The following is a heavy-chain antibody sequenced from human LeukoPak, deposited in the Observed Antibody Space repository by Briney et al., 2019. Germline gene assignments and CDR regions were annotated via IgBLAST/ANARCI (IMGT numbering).Heavy chain of an antibody. Sequence: GGSLRLSCAASEFTFSSYAMSWVRQAPGKGLEWVSAISGSGGSTYYADSVKGRFTISRDNSKNTLYLQINSLRAEDTAVYYCAKGDLRYSRSYYYYGMDVWGKGTTVTVSS. V-gene: IGHV3-23*01. CDR2: ISGSGGST. D-gene: IGHD3-9*01. CDR3: AKGDLRYSRSYYYYGMDV. J-gene: IGHJ6*04. CDR1: EFTFSSYA.